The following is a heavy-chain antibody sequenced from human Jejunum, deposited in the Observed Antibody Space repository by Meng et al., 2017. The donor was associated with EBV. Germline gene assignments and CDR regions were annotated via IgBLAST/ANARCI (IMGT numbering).Heavy chain of an antibody. CDR3: ATGQGDSRYYFDS. V-gene: IGHV3-74*01. J-gene: IGHJ4*02. Sequence: QLWGSGGSLVQPGESLRLSCAASGFTLSTYWMHWVRQAPGKGLVWVSRISSDGRSITYADSVKGRFTISRDNAKNTLYLQMNSLRVEDTAVYYCATGQGDSRYYFDSWSQGTLVTVSS. CDR1: GFTLSTYW. CDR2: ISSDGRSI. D-gene: IGHD3-10*01.